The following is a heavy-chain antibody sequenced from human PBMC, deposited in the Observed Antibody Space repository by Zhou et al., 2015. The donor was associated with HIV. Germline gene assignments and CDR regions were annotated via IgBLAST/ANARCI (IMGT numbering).Heavy chain of an antibody. J-gene: IGHJ4*02. D-gene: IGHD5-12*01. CDR2: IIPIFGTA. CDR1: GGTFSSFG. Sequence: QMQLVQSGAEVKKPGSSVKVSCKASGGTFSSFGISWVRQAPGQGLEWMGGIIPIFGTATYAQKFQGRVSITADKSSSTAYMELSSLNSDDSATYYCARPGKSGYDFDYWGLGNPG. CDR3: ARPGKSGYDFDY. V-gene: IGHV1-69*06.